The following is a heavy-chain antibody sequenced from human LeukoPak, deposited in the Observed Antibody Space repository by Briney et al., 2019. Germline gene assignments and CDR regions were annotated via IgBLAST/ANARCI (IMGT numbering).Heavy chain of an antibody. Sequence: GGSLRLSCAASGFTFSTYWMSWVRQAPGKGLEWVANIKQDGSEKYYVDSVKGRFTISRDNAKNSLYLQISSLRAEDTAVYYCARNQWLVQDAFDIWGQGTMVTVSS. V-gene: IGHV3-7*01. J-gene: IGHJ3*02. D-gene: IGHD6-19*01. CDR2: IKQDGSEK. CDR1: GFTFSTYW. CDR3: ARNQWLVQDAFDI.